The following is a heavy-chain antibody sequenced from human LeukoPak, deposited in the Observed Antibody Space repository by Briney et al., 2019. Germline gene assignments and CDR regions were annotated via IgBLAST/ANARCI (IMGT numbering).Heavy chain of an antibody. CDR3: ARQGAVGGTCHYYGLDV. D-gene: IGHD6-19*01. V-gene: IGHV1-8*01. J-gene: IGHJ6*02. Sequence: ASVKVSCKASGYTFSAYDINWVRQGAGQGLEWIGWMNPDTGNTGCAQKFQGRVTMTRDTSKSTAYMELNSLRSEDTAVYYCARQGAVGGTCHYYGLDVWGQGITVTVS. CDR2: MNPDTGNT. CDR1: GYTFSAYD.